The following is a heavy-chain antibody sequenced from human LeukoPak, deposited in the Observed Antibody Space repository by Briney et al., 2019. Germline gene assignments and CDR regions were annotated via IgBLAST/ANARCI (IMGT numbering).Heavy chain of an antibody. J-gene: IGHJ3*02. Sequence: PSETLSLTCTVSGDSISSSSYYWGWIRQPPGKGLEWIGSIYYSGSTYYNPSLKSRVTISVDTSKNQFSLKLSSVTAADTAVYYCARGALLTLRFLEWLDAFDIWGQGTMVTVSS. CDR3: ARGALLTLRFLEWLDAFDI. D-gene: IGHD3-3*01. CDR2: IYYSGST. V-gene: IGHV4-39*02. CDR1: GDSISSSSYY.